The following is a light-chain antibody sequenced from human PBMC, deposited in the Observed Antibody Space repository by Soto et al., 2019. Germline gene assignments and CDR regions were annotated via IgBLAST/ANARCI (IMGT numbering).Light chain of an antibody. CDR3: QQYDNLPIT. CDR2: DAS. Sequence: DIQMTQSPSSLSASVGYRVTITCQASQGISNYLNWYQQKPGKAPKLLIYDASNLEAGVPSRFSGSGSGTDFTFTISSLQPEDIATYYCQQYDNLPITFGQGTRLEIK. V-gene: IGKV1-33*01. CDR1: QGISNY. J-gene: IGKJ5*01.